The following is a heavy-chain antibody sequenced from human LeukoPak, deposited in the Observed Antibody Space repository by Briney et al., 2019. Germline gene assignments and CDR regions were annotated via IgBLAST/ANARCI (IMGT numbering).Heavy chain of an antibody. J-gene: IGHJ3*02. CDR2: IRYDGSNK. CDR1: GFTFSSYG. V-gene: IGHV3-30*02. D-gene: IGHD2-2*01. CDR3: AKDLVVVPAAIGAFDI. Sequence: HTGGSLRLSCAASGFTFSSYGMHWVRQAPGKGLEWVAFIRYDGSNKYYADSVKGRFTISRDNSKNTLFLQMNSLRAEDTAVYYCAKDLVVVPAAIGAFDIWGQGTMVTVSS.